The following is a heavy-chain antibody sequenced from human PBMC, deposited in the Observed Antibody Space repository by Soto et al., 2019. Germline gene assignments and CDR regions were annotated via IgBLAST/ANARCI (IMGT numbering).Heavy chain of an antibody. CDR1: GFTFSSYG. CDR3: AREEGYCISTSCYDYYYYGMDV. V-gene: IGHV3-33*01. J-gene: IGHJ6*02. CDR2: IWYDGSNK. Sequence: GGSLRLSCAASGFTFSSYGMHWVRQAPGKGLEWVAVIWYDGSNKYYADSVKGRFTISRDNSKNTLYLQMNSLRAEDTAVYYCAREEGYCISTSCYDYYYYGMDVWGQGTKVTVSS. D-gene: IGHD2-2*01.